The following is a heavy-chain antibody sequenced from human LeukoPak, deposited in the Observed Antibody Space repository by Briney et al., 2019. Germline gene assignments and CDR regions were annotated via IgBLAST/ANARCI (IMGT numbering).Heavy chain of an antibody. CDR1: GGSFSGYY. CDR2: INHSGST. J-gene: IGHJ4*02. D-gene: IGHD2-8*01. CDR3: ARGTKPPY. Sequence: SETLSLTCAVYGGSFSGYYWSWIRQPPGKGLEWIGEINHSGSTNYNPSLKSRVTISVDTAKNQFSLKLSSVTAADTAVYYCARGTKPPYWGQGTLVTVSS. V-gene: IGHV4-34*01.